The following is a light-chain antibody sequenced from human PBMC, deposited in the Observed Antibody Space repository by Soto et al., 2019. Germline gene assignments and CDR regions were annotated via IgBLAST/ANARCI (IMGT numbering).Light chain of an antibody. J-gene: IGKJ4*01. Sequence: DIQMTQSPSSVSASVGDRATMTCRASQDIRSWLAWYQQKPGRAPKLLISSASTLQNGVPSRFSGSGSGTDFSLTITNLQPEDFATYFCQQSHTFPATFGGGTKVEVK. CDR3: QQSHTFPAT. V-gene: IGKV1D-12*01. CDR2: SAS. CDR1: QDIRSW.